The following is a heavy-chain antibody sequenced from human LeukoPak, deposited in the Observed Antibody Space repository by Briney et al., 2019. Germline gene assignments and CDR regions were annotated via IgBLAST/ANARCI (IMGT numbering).Heavy chain of an antibody. Sequence: GGSLRLSCAASGFTFSSYGMHWVRQAPGKGLEWVAFIRYDGSNKYYADSVKGRFTISRDNSKNTLYLQMNSLRAEDTAVYYCATEGAYSKTWSSGYYFDYWGQGTLVTVSS. CDR3: ATEGAYSKTWSSGYYFDY. V-gene: IGHV3-30*02. CDR1: GFTFSSYG. J-gene: IGHJ4*02. D-gene: IGHD3-16*01. CDR2: IRYDGSNK.